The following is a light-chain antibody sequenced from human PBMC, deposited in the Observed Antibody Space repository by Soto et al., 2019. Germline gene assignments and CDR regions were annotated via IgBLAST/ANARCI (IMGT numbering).Light chain of an antibody. J-gene: IGLJ2*01. CDR2: EVS. CDR1: SSDVGYYNL. V-gene: IGLV2-23*02. Sequence: QPVLTQPASVSGSPGQSITISCTGTSSDVGYYNLVSWYQQHPGKAPKLMIYEVSKRPSGVSTRFSGSKSGNTASLTISGLQAEDEADYYCCSYAGTSTNVVFGGGTKVTVL. CDR3: CSYAGTSTNVV.